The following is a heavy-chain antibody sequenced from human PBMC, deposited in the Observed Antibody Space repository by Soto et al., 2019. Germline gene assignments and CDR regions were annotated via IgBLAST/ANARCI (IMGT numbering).Heavy chain of an antibody. CDR1: GGSISSGDYY. J-gene: IGHJ5*02. V-gene: IGHV4-30-4*01. D-gene: IGHD2-2*01. Sequence: SETLSLTCTVSGGSISSGDYYWCWIRQPPGKGLEWIGYIYYSGSTYYNPSLKSRVTISVDTSKNQFSLKLSSVTAADTAVYYCARAPVVEVPAAMSWFDPWGQGTLITVS. CDR2: IYYSGST. CDR3: ARAPVVEVPAAMSWFDP.